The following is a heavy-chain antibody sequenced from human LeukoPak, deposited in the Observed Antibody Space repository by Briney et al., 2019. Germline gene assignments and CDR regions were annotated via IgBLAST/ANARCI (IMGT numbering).Heavy chain of an antibody. CDR1: GGTFTSYA. Sequence: SVKVSCKASGGTFTSYAISWVRQAPGQGLEWVGGIIPIFGTANYAQKFQGRVTITADESTSTAYMELSSLRSEDTAVYYCARNSIYYDILTGPNWFDPWGQGTLVTVSS. CDR3: ARNSIYYDILTGPNWFDP. J-gene: IGHJ5*02. D-gene: IGHD3-9*01. V-gene: IGHV1-69*13. CDR2: IIPIFGTA.